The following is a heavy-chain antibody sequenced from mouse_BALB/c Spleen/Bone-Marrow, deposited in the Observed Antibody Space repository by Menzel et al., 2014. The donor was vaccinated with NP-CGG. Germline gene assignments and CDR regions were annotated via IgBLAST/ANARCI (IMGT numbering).Heavy chain of an antibody. CDR1: GFSLTGYG. CDR3: ARDSFLITRALDY. D-gene: IGHD2-4*01. J-gene: IGHJ4*01. CDR2: IWGDGST. Sequence: QVQLKESGPGLVAPSQSLSITCTVSGFSLTGYGGSWVRQPPGKGLEWLGMIWGDGSTDYNSALKSRLSISKDNSKSQVFLKMNSLQTDDTARYYCARDSFLITRALDYWGQGTSVTVSS. V-gene: IGHV2-6-7*01.